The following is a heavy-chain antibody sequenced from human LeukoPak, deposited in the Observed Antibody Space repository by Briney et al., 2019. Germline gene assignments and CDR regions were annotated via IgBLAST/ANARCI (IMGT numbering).Heavy chain of an antibody. Sequence: SETLSLTFTVSGYSISTGYYWGWIRQPPGKGLEWIGSIYHSGSTYYNPSLRSRVTISVDTSNNQFSLKLSSVTAADTALYYCARGGTIAAAGPVGAFDIWGQGTMVTVSS. CDR1: GYSISTGYY. CDR2: IYHSGST. V-gene: IGHV4-38-2*02. D-gene: IGHD6-13*01. CDR3: ARGGTIAAAGPVGAFDI. J-gene: IGHJ3*02.